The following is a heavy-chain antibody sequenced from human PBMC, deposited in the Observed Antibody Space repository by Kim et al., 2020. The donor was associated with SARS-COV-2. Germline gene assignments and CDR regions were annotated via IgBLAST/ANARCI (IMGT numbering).Heavy chain of an antibody. J-gene: IGHJ4*02. CDR2: ISGSGGST. Sequence: GGSLRLSCAASGFTFSSYAMSWVRQAPGKGLEWVSAISGSGGSTYYADSVKGRFTISRDNSKNTLYLQMNSLRAEDTAVYYCAKDLASYSSSWYERSGAPGYWGQGTLVTVSS. D-gene: IGHD6-13*01. V-gene: IGHV3-23*01. CDR3: AKDLASYSSSWYERSGAPGY. CDR1: GFTFSSYA.